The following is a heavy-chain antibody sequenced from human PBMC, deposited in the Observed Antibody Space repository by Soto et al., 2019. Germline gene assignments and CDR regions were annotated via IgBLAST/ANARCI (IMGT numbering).Heavy chain of an antibody. J-gene: IGHJ3*02. CDR1: GDSVTSASYY. CDR2: IYFSGST. V-gene: IGHV4-61*01. Sequence: QVQLQESGPGLVKPSETLSLTCTVSGDSVTSASYYWSWIRQPPGKGLEWIGYIYFSGSTSYNPSLKSRVTEALDASKTQSSVKMSSVTAADADMYYCARYRGDPRCAFDIWGQGTMVTVSS. D-gene: IGHD2-21*01. CDR3: ARYRGDPRCAFDI.